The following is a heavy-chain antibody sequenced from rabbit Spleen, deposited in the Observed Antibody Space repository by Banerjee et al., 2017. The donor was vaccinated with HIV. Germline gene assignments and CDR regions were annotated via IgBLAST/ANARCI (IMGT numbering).Heavy chain of an antibody. CDR2: INASTGKP. CDR1: GFSFSDRDV. D-gene: IGHD4-1*01. Sequence: QEQLVESGGGLVQPEGSLTLTCKASGFSFSDRDVMCWVRQAPGKGLEWIACINASTGKPVYATWAGGRVTISRPSSTTVTLLMTSLTAADRAPFFCARDMAGVIGWKFYLWGPGTLVTVS. V-gene: IGHV1S45*01. J-gene: IGHJ4*01. CDR3: ARDMAGVIGWKFYL.